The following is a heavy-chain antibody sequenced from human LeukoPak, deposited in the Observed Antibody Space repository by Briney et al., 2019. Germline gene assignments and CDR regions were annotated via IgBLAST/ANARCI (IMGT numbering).Heavy chain of an antibody. CDR1: GGSISSYY. D-gene: IGHD6-19*01. J-gene: IGHJ4*02. CDR2: IYYSGST. CDR3: ATTNQYSSGWEWADY. V-gene: IGHV4-59*01. Sequence: PSETLSLTCTVSGGSISSYYWSWIRQPPGKGLEWIGYIYYSGSTNYNPSLKSRVTISEDTSKNRFSLKLSSVTAADTAVYYCATTNQYSSGWEWADYWGQGTLVTVSS.